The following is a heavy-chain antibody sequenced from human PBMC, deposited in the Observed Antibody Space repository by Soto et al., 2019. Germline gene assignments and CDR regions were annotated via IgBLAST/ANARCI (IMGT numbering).Heavy chain of an antibody. CDR2: ISTYYGNT. CDR1: GYIFRDYG. D-gene: IGHD2-2*01. V-gene: IGHV1-18*04. CDR3: ARAVGHCSSSSCYSSSFTKYNYALDV. Sequence: ASVKVSFKASGYIFRDYGITWLRQAPGLGLEWMGWISTYYGNTDYAQKFQGRVTMTTDTSTSTVYMELTSLRSDDTAVYFCARAVGHCSSSSCYSSSFTKYNYALDVWGQGTTVTVSS. J-gene: IGHJ6*02.